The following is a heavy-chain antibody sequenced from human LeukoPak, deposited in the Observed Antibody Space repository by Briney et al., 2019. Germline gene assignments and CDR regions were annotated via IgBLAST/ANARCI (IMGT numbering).Heavy chain of an antibody. V-gene: IGHV4-34*01. Sequence: SETLSLTCAVYGGSFSGYYWSWIRQPPGKGLEWIGEINHSGSTNYNPSLKSRVTISVDTSKNQFSLKLSSVTAADTAVYYCARSMTTVVTTGGSFDYWGQGTLVTVSS. CDR3: ARSMTTVVTTGGSFDY. D-gene: IGHD4-23*01. J-gene: IGHJ4*02. CDR1: GGSFSGYY. CDR2: INHSGST.